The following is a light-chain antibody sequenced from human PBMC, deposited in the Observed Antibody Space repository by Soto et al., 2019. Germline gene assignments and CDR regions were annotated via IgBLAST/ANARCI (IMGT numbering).Light chain of an antibody. CDR2: DAS. J-gene: IGKJ4*01. V-gene: IGKV1-33*01. Sequence: DIQMTQSLPPLSASVGDRVTITCQSSQDIGIFLSWYQQKPGKVPKLLMFDASNLETGVPSRFSGSGSGTDFTFTISSLQPEDIATYYCQQYDNLPLTFGGGTKVEIK. CDR3: QQYDNLPLT. CDR1: QDIGIF.